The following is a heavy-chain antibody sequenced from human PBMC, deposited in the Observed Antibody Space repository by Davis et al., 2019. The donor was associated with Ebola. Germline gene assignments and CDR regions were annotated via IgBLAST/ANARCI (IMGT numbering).Heavy chain of an antibody. V-gene: IGHV4-39*01. J-gene: IGHJ5*02. CDR2: IYYSGST. D-gene: IGHD2-2*01. Sequence: SETLSLTCTVSGGSISSSSYYWGWIRQPPGKGLEWIGTIYYSGSTYYNPSLKSRVTISVDTSKNQVSLKLSSVTAADTAVYYCARKPARWENWFDPWGQGTLVTVSS. CDR3: ARKPARWENWFDP. CDR1: GGSISSSSYY.